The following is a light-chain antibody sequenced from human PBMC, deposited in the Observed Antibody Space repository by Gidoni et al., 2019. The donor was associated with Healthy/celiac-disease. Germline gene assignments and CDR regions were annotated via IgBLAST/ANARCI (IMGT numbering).Light chain of an antibody. V-gene: IGKV3-11*01. CDR3: QQRSNWLFT. CDR1: QSVSSY. Sequence: EIVLTQSPATLSLTPGYRATLSCRATQSVSSYLAWYQQKPGQAPRLLIYDASNRATGIPARFSGSGSGTDFTLTISSLEPEDFAVYYCQQRSNWLFTFGPGTKVDIK. CDR2: DAS. J-gene: IGKJ3*01.